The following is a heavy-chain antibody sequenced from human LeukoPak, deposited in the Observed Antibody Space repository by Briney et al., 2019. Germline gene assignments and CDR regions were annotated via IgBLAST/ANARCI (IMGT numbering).Heavy chain of an antibody. CDR2: IYYSGTT. CDR3: ARLDSSSWYRDFDY. CDR1: GGSISSYY. J-gene: IGHJ4*02. Sequence: SSETLSLTCTVSGGSISSYYWSWIRQPPGKGLEWIGSIYYSGTTYYNPSLKSRVTISVDTSKNQFSLRLSSVTAADTAVYYCARLDSSSWYRDFDYWGQGTLVTVSS. D-gene: IGHD6-13*01. V-gene: IGHV4-59*05.